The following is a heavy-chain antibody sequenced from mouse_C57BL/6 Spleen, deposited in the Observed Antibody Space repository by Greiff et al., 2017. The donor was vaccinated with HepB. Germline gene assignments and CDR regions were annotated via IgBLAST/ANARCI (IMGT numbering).Heavy chain of an antibody. D-gene: IGHD2-3*01. J-gene: IGHJ1*03. CDR2: IYPSDSET. V-gene: IGHV1-61*01. CDR3: AREKVYDGYYGYFDV. CDR1: GYTFTSYW. Sequence: QVHVKQPGAELVRPGSSVKLSCKASGYTFTSYWMDWVKQRPGQGLEWIGNIYPSDSETHYNQKFKDKATLTVDKSSSTAYMQLSSLTSEDSAVYYCAREKVYDGYYGYFDVWGTGTTVTVSS.